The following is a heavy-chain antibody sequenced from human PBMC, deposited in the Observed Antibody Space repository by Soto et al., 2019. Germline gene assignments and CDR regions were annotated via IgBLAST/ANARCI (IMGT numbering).Heavy chain of an antibody. CDR2: ISSSSSYI. V-gene: IGHV3-21*01. CDR1: GFTFSSYS. D-gene: IGHD3-16*01. J-gene: IGHJ1*01. Sequence: EVQLVESGGGLVKPGGSLRLSCAASGFTFSSYSMNWVRQAPGKGLEWFSSISSSSSYIYYADSVKGRFTISRDNAKNSLYLQMNSLRAEDTAVYYCARAFREGDLPSCQHWGQGTLVTVSS. CDR3: ARAFREGDLPSCQH.